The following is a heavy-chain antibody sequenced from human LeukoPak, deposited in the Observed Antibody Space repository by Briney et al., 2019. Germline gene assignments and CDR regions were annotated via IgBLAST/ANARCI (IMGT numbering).Heavy chain of an antibody. V-gene: IGHV3-7*01. CDR2: IKEDGSEK. CDR3: AKYRG. D-gene: IGHD2-2*02. J-gene: IGHJ4*02. Sequence: GGSLRLSCAGSGFTFSRYWMSWVRQAPGKGLEWVANIKEDGSEKYHGDSVKGRFTISRDNAKNSLYLQMNSLRAEDTAIYYCAKYRGWGQGTLVTVSS. CDR1: GFTFSRYW.